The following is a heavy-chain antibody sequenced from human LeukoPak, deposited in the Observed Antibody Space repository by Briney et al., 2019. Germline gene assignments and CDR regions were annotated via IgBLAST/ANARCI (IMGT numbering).Heavy chain of an antibody. Sequence: GSSLSLSCAAYGFTFSSYGMRWVRQSRGRGRVWVAVIWYDERNKYYADSVKGRFTTSKDNPKNMVYLQMNSTRQPDRGVYYCAIGDTFMAKSGKYFAYWGQGSLVTVSS. CDR3: AIGDTFMAKSGKYFAY. D-gene: IGHD3-3*02. CDR2: IWYDERNK. V-gene: IGHV3-33*01. J-gene: IGHJ4*02. CDR1: GFTFSSYG.